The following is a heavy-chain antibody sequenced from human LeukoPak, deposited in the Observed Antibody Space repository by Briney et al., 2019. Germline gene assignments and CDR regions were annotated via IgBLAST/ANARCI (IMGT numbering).Heavy chain of an antibody. CDR2: INPNSGNT. CDR1: GYTFTTYD. D-gene: IGHD1-1*01. J-gene: IGHJ1*01. Sequence: GASVKVSCKASGYTFTTYDINWVRQATGQGLQWMGWINPNSGNTGYAQKFQGRITITRNTSISTDYMELSSLRSEDTAAYYCARGPPTAQYFQHWGQGTLVTVSS. CDR3: ARGPPTAQYFQH. V-gene: IGHV1-8*03.